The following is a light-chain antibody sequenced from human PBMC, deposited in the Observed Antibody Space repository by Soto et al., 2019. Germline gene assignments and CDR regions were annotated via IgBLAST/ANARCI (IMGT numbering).Light chain of an antibody. V-gene: IGKV1-9*01. CDR3: QQYNTYPWT. J-gene: IGKJ1*01. Sequence: DIQLTQSPSFLSPTLGDRVTITCRASQGISSYLAWYQQKPGKDPKILIYAASTLQSGVPSRFSGSGSGTNFTLTISRLHQDDFATYYCQQYNTYPWTFGQGTKVDIK. CDR2: AAS. CDR1: QGISSY.